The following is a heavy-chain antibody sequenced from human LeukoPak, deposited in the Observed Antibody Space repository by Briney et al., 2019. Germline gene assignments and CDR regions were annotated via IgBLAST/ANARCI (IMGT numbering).Heavy chain of an antibody. J-gene: IGHJ4*02. V-gene: IGHV3-9*01. Sequence: GGSLRLSCAASGFTFDDYAMHLVRQAPGKGLEWVSCISWNSGRIGYADSVKGRFTISRDNAKNSLYLQMKSLRAEDTALYYCAKDREYSSSSVLFDWGQGTLVTVSS. D-gene: IGHD6-6*01. CDR1: GFTFDDYA. CDR2: ISWNSGRI. CDR3: AKDREYSSSSVLFD.